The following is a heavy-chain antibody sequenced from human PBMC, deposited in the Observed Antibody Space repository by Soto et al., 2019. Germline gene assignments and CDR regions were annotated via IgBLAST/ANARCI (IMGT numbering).Heavy chain of an antibody. CDR2: IYPGDSDT. CDR1: GYSFTSYW. D-gene: IGHD3-22*01. V-gene: IGHV5-51*01. Sequence: GESLKISCKGSGYSFTSYWIGWVRQMPGKGLEWMGIIYPGDSDTRYSPSFQGQVTISADKSISTAYLQWSSLKASDTAMYYCARAVDYYDSSESWFDPWGQGTLVTVSS. J-gene: IGHJ5*02. CDR3: ARAVDYYDSSESWFDP.